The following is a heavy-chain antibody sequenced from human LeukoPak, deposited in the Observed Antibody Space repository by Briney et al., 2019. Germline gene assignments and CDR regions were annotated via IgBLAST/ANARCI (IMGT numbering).Heavy chain of an antibody. D-gene: IGHD3-22*01. CDR3: ARDHRAYYYDSRVNWFDP. Sequence: SETLSLTCTVSGGSISSSSYYWGWIRQPPGKGLEWIGSIYYSGSTYYNPSLKSRVTISVDTSKNQFSLRLSSVTAADTAVYYCARDHRAYYYDSRVNWFDPWGQGTLVTVSS. V-gene: IGHV4-39*07. CDR2: IYYSGST. J-gene: IGHJ5*02. CDR1: GGSISSSSYY.